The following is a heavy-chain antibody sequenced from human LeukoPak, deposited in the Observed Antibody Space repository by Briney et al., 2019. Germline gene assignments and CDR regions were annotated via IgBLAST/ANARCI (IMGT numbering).Heavy chain of an antibody. CDR3: ARYAYDFWSGYYTGSTLYYFDY. CDR2: IYYSGST. V-gene: IGHV4-39*01. CDR1: GGSISSSSYY. Sequence: SETLSLTCTVSGGSISSSSYYWGWIRQPPGKGLEWIGSIYYSGSTYYNPSLKSRVTISVDTSKNQFSLKLSSVTAADTAVYYCARYAYDFWSGYYTGSTLYYFDYWGQGTLVTVSS. J-gene: IGHJ4*02. D-gene: IGHD3-3*01.